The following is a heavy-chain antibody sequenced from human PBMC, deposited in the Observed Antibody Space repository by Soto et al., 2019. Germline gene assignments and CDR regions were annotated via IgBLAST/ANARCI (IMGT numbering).Heavy chain of an antibody. CDR1: DNTFTYYG. D-gene: IGHD2-8*02. V-gene: IGHV1-18*01. CDR2: ISGYNANT. J-gene: IGHJ6*02. CDR3: AATGGHYFGLDV. Sequence: ASVKVSCKCSDNTFTYYGTNWVRQAPGQGLEWLGWISGYNANTKDAQKFQDRVTMTADTSTRTAYLEVRSLTSDDSGIYFCAATGGHYFGLDVWGQGTTVTVSS.